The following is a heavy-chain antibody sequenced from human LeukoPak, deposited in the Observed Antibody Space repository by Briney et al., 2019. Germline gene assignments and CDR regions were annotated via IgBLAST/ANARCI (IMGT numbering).Heavy chain of an antibody. D-gene: IGHD2-15*01. J-gene: IGHJ6*03. V-gene: IGHV1-69*05. CDR3: ARAQDRGYCSGGSCYAPHFNYYYYYMDV. CDR1: GGTFSSYA. Sequence: ASVKVSCKASGGTFSSYAISCVRQAPGQGLEWMGGIIPIFGTANYAQKFLGRVTITTDESTSTAYMELSSLRSEDTAVYYCARAQDRGYCSGGSCYAPHFNYYYYYMDVWGKGTTVTVSS. CDR2: IIPIFGTA.